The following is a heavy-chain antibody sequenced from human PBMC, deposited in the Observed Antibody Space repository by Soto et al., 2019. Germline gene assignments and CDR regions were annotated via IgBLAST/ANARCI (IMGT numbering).Heavy chain of an antibody. J-gene: IGHJ6*02. Sequence: EVQLVESGGGLVQPGGSLRLSCAASGFTFSSYEMNWVRQAPGKGLEWVSYISSSGSTIYYADSVKGRFTISRDNAKNSLYLQMNSLRAEDTAVYYCARDEVGAARTYYYYGMDVWGQGTTVTVSS. CDR3: ARDEVGAARTYYYYGMDV. V-gene: IGHV3-48*03. CDR2: ISSSGSTI. D-gene: IGHD6-6*01. CDR1: GFTFSSYE.